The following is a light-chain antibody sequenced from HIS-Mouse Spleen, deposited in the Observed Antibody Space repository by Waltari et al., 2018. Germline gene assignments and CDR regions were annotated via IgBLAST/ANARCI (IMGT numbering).Light chain of an antibody. CDR3: YSTDSSGNHRNV. CDR2: EDS. Sequence: YELTQPPSVSVSPGQTARSTCSGDALPKNYAYWYQQKSGQAPVLVIYEDSKRPSGIPERFSGSSSGTMATLTISGAQVEDEADYYCYSTDSSGNHRNVFGTGTKVTVL. J-gene: IGLJ1*01. V-gene: IGLV3-10*01. CDR1: ALPKNY.